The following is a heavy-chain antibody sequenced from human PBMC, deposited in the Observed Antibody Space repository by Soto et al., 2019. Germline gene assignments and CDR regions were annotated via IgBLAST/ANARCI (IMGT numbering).Heavy chain of an antibody. D-gene: IGHD4-17*01. CDR2: ISYSGST. CDR1: GGSISSGYYY. CDR3: GREDTTVLTSGGNDYYYGLDV. J-gene: IGHJ6*02. V-gene: IGHV4-30-4*01. Sequence: QVQLQESGPGLVKPSQTLSLTCTVSGGSISSGYYYWSWIRQPPGKGLEWIGYISYSGSTYYNPSLKSRLTISLDTSKKQFSLKLSSVTAADTAVYYCGREDTTVLTSGGNDYYYGLDVWGQGTTVTVSS.